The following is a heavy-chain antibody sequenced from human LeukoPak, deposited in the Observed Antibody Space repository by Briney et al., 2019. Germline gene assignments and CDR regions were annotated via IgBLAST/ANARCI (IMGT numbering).Heavy chain of an antibody. CDR1: GFTFSNAW. Sequence: GGALRLSCAASGFTFSNAWMSWVRQAPGRGLEWVGRIKSKTDGGTTDYAAPVKGRFTISRDDSKNTLYLQMNSLKTEDTAVYYCTTEVGPTEFDYWGQGTLVTVSS. D-gene: IGHD1-26*01. V-gene: IGHV3-15*01. J-gene: IGHJ4*02. CDR3: TTEVGPTEFDY. CDR2: IKSKTDGGTT.